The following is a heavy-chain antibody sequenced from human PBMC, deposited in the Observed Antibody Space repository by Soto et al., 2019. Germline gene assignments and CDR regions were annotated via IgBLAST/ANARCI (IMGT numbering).Heavy chain of an antibody. CDR2: IYYSGST. D-gene: IGHD1-26*01. CDR3: ARAVIVGATGPFDY. CDR1: GGSVSSGSYY. J-gene: IGHJ4*02. V-gene: IGHV4-61*01. Sequence: PSETLSLTCTVSGGSVSSGSYYWSWIRQPPGKGLEWIGYIYYSGSTNYNPSLKSRVTISVDTSKNQFSLKLSSVTAADTAVYYCARAVIVGATGPFDYWGQGTLVTVSA.